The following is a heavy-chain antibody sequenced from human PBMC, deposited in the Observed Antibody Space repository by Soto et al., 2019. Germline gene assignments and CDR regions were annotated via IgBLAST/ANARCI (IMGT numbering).Heavy chain of an antibody. V-gene: IGHV3-23*01. J-gene: IGHJ4*02. D-gene: IGHD3-22*01. Sequence: GGSLRLSCAASGFTFSSYVMSWVRQAPGKGLEWVSAISGSGGTTYYADSVKGRFTISRDNSKNTLYLQMSSLRAEDTAVYYCAKDRASYYYDSSGYYYFDYWGQGTLVTVSS. CDR3: AKDRASYYYDSSGYYYFDY. CDR1: GFTFSSYV. CDR2: ISGSGGTT.